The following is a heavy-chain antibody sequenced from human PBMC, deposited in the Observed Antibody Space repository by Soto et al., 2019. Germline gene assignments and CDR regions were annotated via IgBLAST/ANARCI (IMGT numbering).Heavy chain of an antibody. CDR3: ARELASYNDY. CDR1: GFTFSGYW. V-gene: IGHV3-74*01. D-gene: IGHD1-1*01. CDR2: IDGDGSRT. Sequence: EVQLVESGGGLVQPGGSLRLSCAASGFTFSGYWMHWVRQAPGKGLVWVSRIDGDGSRTNYADSVKGRFTISRDTAKNTLYLKMNSLRDEDTAVYYCARELASYNDYWGQGTLVTVSS. J-gene: IGHJ4*02.